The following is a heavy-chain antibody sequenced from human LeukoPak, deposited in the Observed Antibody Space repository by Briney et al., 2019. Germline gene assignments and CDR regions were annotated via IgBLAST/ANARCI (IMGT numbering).Heavy chain of an antibody. Sequence: PSETLSLTCTVSGGSISRSSYYWRWIRQPPGKGLGWIGYIYYSGSTNYNPSLKSRVTISVDTSKNQFSLKLSSVTAADTAVYYCASTKGIAVAGTVPGYYYYYGMDVWGQGTTVTVSS. J-gene: IGHJ6*02. V-gene: IGHV4-61*01. D-gene: IGHD6-19*01. CDR1: GGSISRSSYY. CDR3: ASTKGIAVAGTVPGYYYYYGMDV. CDR2: IYYSGST.